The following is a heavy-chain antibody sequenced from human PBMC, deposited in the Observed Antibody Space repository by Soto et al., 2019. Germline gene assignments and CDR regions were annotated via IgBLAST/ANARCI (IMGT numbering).Heavy chain of an antibody. D-gene: IGHD2-21*02. Sequence: GESLKISCKGSGYSFTSYWIGWVRQMPGKSLEWMGIIYPGDSDTRYSPSFQGQVTISADKSISTAYLQWSSLKASDTAMYYCARLSRYGGNSIYYYGMDVWGQGTTVTVSS. J-gene: IGHJ6*02. CDR3: ARLSRYGGNSIYYYGMDV. V-gene: IGHV5-51*01. CDR1: GYSFTSYW. CDR2: IYPGDSDT.